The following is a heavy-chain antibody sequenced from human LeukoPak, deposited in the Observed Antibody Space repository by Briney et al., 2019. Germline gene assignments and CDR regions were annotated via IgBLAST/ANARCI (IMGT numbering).Heavy chain of an antibody. CDR3: AKDNSYDSSGYQNFDY. CDR1: GFTFDDYA. CDR2: ISWNSGSI. J-gene: IGHJ4*02. D-gene: IGHD3-22*01. V-gene: IGHV3-9*01. Sequence: GGSQRLSCAASGFTFDDYAMHWVRQAPGKGLEWVSGISWNSGSIGYADSVKGRFTISRDNAKNSLYLQMNSLRAEDTALYYCAKDNSYDSSGYQNFDYWGQGTLVTVSS.